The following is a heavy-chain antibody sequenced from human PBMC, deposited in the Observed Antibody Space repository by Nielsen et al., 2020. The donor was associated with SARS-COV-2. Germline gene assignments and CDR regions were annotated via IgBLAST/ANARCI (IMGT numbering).Heavy chain of an antibody. J-gene: IGHJ5*02. CDR2: IYWDDDK. Sequence: SGPTLVKPTQTLTLTCTFSGFSLSTSGVGVGWIRQPPGKALEWLELIYWDDDKRYSPSLKSRLTITKDTSKNQVVLTMTNMDPVDTATYYCAHKDIGGRPIAAAGTWDRSAPKIHNWFDPWGQGTLVTVSS. D-gene: IGHD6-13*01. CDR1: GFSLSTSGVG. V-gene: IGHV2-5*02. CDR3: AHKDIGGRPIAAAGTWDRSAPKIHNWFDP.